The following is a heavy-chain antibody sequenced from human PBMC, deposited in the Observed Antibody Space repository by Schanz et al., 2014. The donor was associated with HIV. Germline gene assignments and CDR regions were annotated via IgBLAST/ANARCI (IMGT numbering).Heavy chain of an antibody. CDR1: GFTFSNYG. CDR2: ISYDGSNK. D-gene: IGHD3-16*01. V-gene: IGHV3-30*18. CDR3: AKDAGGAMDV. J-gene: IGHJ6*02. Sequence: VQLLESGGGVVQPGRSLRLSCAASGFTFSNYGMNWVRQAPGKGLEWVAVISYDGSNKYYGDSSKGRFTISRDNSKNTLYLQMNSLRPEDTAVYYCAKDAGGAMDVWGQGTTVTVSS.